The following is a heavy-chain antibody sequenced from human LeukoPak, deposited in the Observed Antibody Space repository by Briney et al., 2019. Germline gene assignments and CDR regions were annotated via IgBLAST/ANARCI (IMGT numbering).Heavy chain of an antibody. D-gene: IGHD3-22*01. Sequence: PGGSLRLSCAASGFTFNRNGMNWVRQAPGKGLEWVSSISSSSSYIYYADSVKGRFTISRDNAKNSLYLQMNSLRAEDTAVYYCARVYDSSGNRDYWGQGTLVTVSS. CDR3: ARVYDSSGNRDY. V-gene: IGHV3-21*01. CDR2: ISSSSSYI. CDR1: GFTFNRNG. J-gene: IGHJ4*02.